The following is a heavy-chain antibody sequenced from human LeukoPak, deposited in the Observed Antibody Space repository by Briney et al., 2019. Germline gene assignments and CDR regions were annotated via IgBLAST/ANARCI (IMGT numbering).Heavy chain of an antibody. Sequence: SETLSLTCAVSGYSISSGYYWGWIRQHPGKGLEWIGYIYYSGSTYYNPSLKSRVTISVDTSKNQFSLKLSSVTAADTAVYYCAGSSGPPFDYWGQGTLVTVSS. D-gene: IGHD3-22*01. V-gene: IGHV4-31*11. CDR1: GYSISSGYY. CDR2: IYYSGST. J-gene: IGHJ4*02. CDR3: AGSSGPPFDY.